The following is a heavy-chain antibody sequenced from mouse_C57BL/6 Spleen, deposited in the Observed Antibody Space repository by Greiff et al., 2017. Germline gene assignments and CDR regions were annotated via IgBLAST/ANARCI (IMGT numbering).Heavy chain of an antibody. CDR1: GYAFSNYW. D-gene: IGHD4-1*01. Sequence: QVQLQQPGAELVKPGASVKISCKASGYAFSNYWMNWVKQRPGKGLEWIGQIYPGDGDTNYNGKFKDKATLTADKSSSTTYMQLSSLTSEDSAVYFCARNWAPFGYWGQGTTLTVSS. J-gene: IGHJ2*01. CDR3: ARNWAPFGY. V-gene: IGHV1-80*01. CDR2: IYPGDGDT.